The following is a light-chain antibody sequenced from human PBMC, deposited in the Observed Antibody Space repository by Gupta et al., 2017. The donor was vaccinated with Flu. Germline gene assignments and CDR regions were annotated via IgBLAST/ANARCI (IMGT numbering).Light chain of an antibody. Sequence: QSVLTQPPSASGTPGQRVTISCSGSSSNIGSNTVNWYQQLPGTAPKLLIYSNNQRPSGGPARVSGSKSGTSTSLAISGLQSEDEADYYCAAWDDSLNGDVVFGGGTKLTVI. CDR3: AAWDDSLNGDVV. CDR1: SSNIGSNT. J-gene: IGLJ2*01. CDR2: SNN. V-gene: IGLV1-44*01.